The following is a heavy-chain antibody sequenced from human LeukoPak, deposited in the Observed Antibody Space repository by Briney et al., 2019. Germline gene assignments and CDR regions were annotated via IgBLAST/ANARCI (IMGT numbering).Heavy chain of an antibody. CDR3: ARGRRETPRSLADL. CDR2: IKQDGSEK. D-gene: IGHD5-24*01. Sequence: TGGSLRLSCAASGFSFSSYWMTWVRQAPGKGLEWVANIKQDGSEKYYADSVKGRFTISRDNARNTLYLQMNSLRAEDTAMYYCARGRRETPRSLADLWGRGTLVTVSS. V-gene: IGHV3-7*02. J-gene: IGHJ2*01. CDR1: GFSFSSYW.